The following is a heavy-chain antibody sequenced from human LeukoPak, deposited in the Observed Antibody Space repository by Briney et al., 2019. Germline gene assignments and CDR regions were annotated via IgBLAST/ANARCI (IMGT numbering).Heavy chain of an antibody. V-gene: IGHV4-34*01. J-gene: IGHJ4*02. D-gene: IGHD5-18*01. CDR1: GGSFSGYY. CDR2: INHSGST. Sequence: PSETLSLTCAVYGGSFSGYYWSWIRQPPGKGLEWIGEINHSGSTNYNPSLKSRVTISVDTSKNQFSLKLSSVTAADTAVYHCGTGDSYGSDYWGQGTLVTVSS. CDR3: GTGDSYGSDY.